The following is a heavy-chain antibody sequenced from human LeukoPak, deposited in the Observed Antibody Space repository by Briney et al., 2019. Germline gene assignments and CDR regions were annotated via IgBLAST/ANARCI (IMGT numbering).Heavy chain of an antibody. CDR1: GYTLTGYY. CDR3: ARDTAMVPDYFDY. Sequence: ASLKVSCKASGYTLTGYYMHWVRQAPGQGLEWMGWINPNSGGTNYAQKVQGRVTMTKHTPISTAYLERSRLRSDDTAVYYCARDTAMVPDYFDYWGQGTLVTVSS. J-gene: IGHJ4*02. V-gene: IGHV1-2*02. D-gene: IGHD5-18*01. CDR2: INPNSGGT.